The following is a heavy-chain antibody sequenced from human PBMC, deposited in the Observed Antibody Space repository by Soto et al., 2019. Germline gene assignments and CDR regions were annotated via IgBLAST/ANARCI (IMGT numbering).Heavy chain of an antibody. J-gene: IGHJ4*02. Sequence: ETLSLTGTGSGGSISSDYWSWIRQPPGKGLEWIGYIYYSGSTNYNPSLKSRVTISVDTSKNPFSLKLSSVTAADTALYSCASDREPDGISTFHSWRPGTLVTASS. CDR3: ASDREPDGISTFHS. V-gene: IGHV4-59*01. CDR1: GGSISSDY. D-gene: IGHD3-3*01. CDR2: IYYSGST.